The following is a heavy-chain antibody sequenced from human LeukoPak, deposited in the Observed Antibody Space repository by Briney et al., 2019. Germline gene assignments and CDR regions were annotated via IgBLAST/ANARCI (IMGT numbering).Heavy chain of an antibody. CDR2: IRYDGSNK. D-gene: IGHD5-18*01. CDR1: GFTFSSYG. J-gene: IGHJ5*02. Sequence: GGSLRLSCAASGFTFSSYGMHWVRQAPGKGLEWVAFIRYDGSNKYYADSVKGRFTISRDNSKNTLYLQMNSLRAEDTAVYYCAKEGGYSYGSFDPWGQGTLVTVSS. V-gene: IGHV3-30*02. CDR3: AKEGGYSYGSFDP.